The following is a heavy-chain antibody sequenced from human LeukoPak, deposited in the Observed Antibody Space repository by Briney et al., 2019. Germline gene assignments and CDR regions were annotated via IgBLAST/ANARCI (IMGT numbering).Heavy chain of an antibody. D-gene: IGHD3-22*01. CDR2: IYYSGST. V-gene: IGHV4-59*01. J-gene: IGHJ3*02. Sequence: SETLSLTCTVSGGSISSYYWSWIRQPPGKGLEWIGYIYYSGSTNYNPSLKSRVTISVDTSKNQFSLKLSSVTAADTAVYYCARESGFVGDYYDSGGPERAFDIWAKGQWSPSLQ. CDR3: ARESGFVGDYYDSGGPERAFDI. CDR1: GGSISSYY.